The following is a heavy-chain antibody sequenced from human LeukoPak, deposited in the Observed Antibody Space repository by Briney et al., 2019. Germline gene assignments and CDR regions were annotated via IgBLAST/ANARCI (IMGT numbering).Heavy chain of an antibody. D-gene: IGHD3-10*01. J-gene: IGHJ4*02. Sequence: SWTLSLTCPVSGGSLSSYYWSGIRQPAGRGLEWIGRIYNSGSTNYNTNYNSSLTSRVTMSVDTSKNQFSLKLNSVSAADTAVYFCARAIWYGSGTAAFDYWGQGTLVTVSP. CDR1: GGSLSSYY. CDR3: ARAIWYGSGTAAFDY. V-gene: IGHV4-4*07. CDR2: IYNSGST.